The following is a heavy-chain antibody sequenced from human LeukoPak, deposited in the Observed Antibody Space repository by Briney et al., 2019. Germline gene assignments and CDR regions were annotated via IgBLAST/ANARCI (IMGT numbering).Heavy chain of an antibody. J-gene: IGHJ4*02. D-gene: IGHD3-16*01. CDR2: ISGSGGST. Sequence: GGSLRLSCAASGFTFSSYAMSWVRQAPGKGLEWVSAISGSGGSTYYADSVKGRFTISRDNAENSLYLQMNSLRAEDTAVYYGASGGHLDYWAREPWSPSPQ. V-gene: IGHV3-23*01. CDR1: GFTFSSYA. CDR3: ASGGHLDY.